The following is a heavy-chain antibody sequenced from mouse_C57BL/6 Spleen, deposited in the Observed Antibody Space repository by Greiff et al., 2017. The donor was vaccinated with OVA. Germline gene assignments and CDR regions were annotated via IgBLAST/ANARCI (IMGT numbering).Heavy chain of an antibody. Sequence: VQRVESGGGLVKPGGSLKLSCAASGFTFSDYGMHWVRQAPEKGLEWIAYISSGSSTIYYADTVKGRLTISRDNAKNTLFLQMTSLRSEDTAMYYCASGGYFDYWGQGTTLTVSS. CDR1: GFTFSDYG. CDR2: ISSGSSTI. J-gene: IGHJ2*01. CDR3: ASGGYFDY. V-gene: IGHV5-17*01.